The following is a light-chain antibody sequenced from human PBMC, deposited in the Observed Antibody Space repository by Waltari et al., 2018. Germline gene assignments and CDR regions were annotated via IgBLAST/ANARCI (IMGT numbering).Light chain of an antibody. Sequence: QSALTQPASVSGSPGQSITISCTGTNIDIGSYNLVSWYQQFPGKAPKLIIYEVSKRPSGVSNLFSGSRSANPASLTISGLQPEDEADFYCCSYVGGGSFLAFGGGTKLTVL. J-gene: IGLJ2*01. V-gene: IGLV2-23*02. CDR1: NIDIGSYNL. CDR2: EVS. CDR3: CSYVGGGSFLA.